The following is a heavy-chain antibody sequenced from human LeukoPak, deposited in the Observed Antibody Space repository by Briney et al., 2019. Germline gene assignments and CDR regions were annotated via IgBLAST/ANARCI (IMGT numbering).Heavy chain of an antibody. CDR3: ASTVDGYTYFDY. CDR1: GLTFSGSA. CDR2: IRTKADSYAT. J-gene: IGHJ4*02. Sequence: QPGGSLKLSCAASGLTFSGSAVHWVRQASGEGLEWVGRIRTKADSYATAYAASVKGRFTISRDDSKNTAYLQMNSLKTEDTAVYYCASTVDGYTYFDYWGQGTPVTVSS. D-gene: IGHD5-24*01. V-gene: IGHV3-73*01.